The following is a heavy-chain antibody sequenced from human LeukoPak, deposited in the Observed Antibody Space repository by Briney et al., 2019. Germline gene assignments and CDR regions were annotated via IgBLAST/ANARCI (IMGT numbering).Heavy chain of an antibody. CDR2: IKQDGSEK. Sequence: GGSLRLSCADSGFTFSSYWKSWVRQAPGKGLEWVANIKQDGSEKYYVDSVTGRFTISRDNDKNSLYLQMNSLRAEDTAVYYCARDGVAAAGTDYWGQGALVNVSS. CDR3: ARDGVAAAGTDY. V-gene: IGHV3-7*01. J-gene: IGHJ4*02. CDR1: GFTFSSYW. D-gene: IGHD6-13*01.